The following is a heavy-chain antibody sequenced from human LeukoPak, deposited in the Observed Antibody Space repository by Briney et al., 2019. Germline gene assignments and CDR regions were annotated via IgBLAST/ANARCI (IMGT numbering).Heavy chain of an antibody. J-gene: IGHJ3*02. Sequence: PSETLSLTCTVSGYSISSGYYWGWIRQPPGKGLEWIGSIYHSGSTYYNPSLKSRVTISVDTSKNQFSLKLSSVTAADTAVYYCARPKSGYDPHDAFDIWGQGTMVTVSS. CDR1: GYSISSGYY. D-gene: IGHD5-12*01. CDR2: IYHSGST. CDR3: ARPKSGYDPHDAFDI. V-gene: IGHV4-38-2*02.